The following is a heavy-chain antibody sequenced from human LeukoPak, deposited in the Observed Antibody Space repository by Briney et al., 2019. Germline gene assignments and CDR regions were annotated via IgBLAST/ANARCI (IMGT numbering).Heavy chain of an antibody. J-gene: IGHJ3*02. Sequence: SETLSLTCTVSDVSISIYYWSWIWQPPGKGLEWVGYIYYSGSTTYNPSLKSRVTISVDTSKNQFSLKLSSVTAADTAVYYCARHSVDAFDIWGQGTMVTVSS. D-gene: IGHD6-19*01. CDR3: ARHSVDAFDI. CDR1: DVSISIYY. V-gene: IGHV4-59*08. CDR2: IYYSGST.